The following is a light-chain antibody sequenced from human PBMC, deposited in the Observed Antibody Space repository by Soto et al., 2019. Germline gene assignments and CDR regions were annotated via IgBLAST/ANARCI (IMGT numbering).Light chain of an antibody. V-gene: IGKV3-20*01. CDR3: QQYTGPPTT. CDR2: GAS. J-gene: IGKJ5*01. CDR1: QTVSSNY. Sequence: EITLTQSPDTLSLSPGEMATLSCRASQTVSSNYLAWCQQRPGQAPRLLIYGASTRAAGIPDRFSGSGSGTDFTLTITRLEPEDSAVYFCQQYTGPPTTFGQGTRLEIK.